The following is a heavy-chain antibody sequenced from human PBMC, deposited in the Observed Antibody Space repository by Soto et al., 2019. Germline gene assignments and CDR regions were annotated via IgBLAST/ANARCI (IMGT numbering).Heavy chain of an antibody. J-gene: IGHJ5*02. CDR1: GFSFSSYA. Sequence: ESGGGVVQPGRSLRLSCTASGFSFSSYAMYWFRQPPGKGLEWVAVISHDGINKHYADSVKGRVTVSRDNSNHSLALQLNSLRGEDTAMYYCARDMYSSDYFVKWFEPWGQGTLVTVSS. CDR3: ARDMYSSDYFVKWFEP. V-gene: IGHV3-30-3*01. CDR2: ISHDGINK. D-gene: IGHD6-19*01.